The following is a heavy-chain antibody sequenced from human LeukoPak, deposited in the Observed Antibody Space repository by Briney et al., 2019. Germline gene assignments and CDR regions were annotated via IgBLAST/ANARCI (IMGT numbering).Heavy chain of an antibody. CDR1: GGSISSYY. CDR2: IYYSGST. J-gene: IGHJ3*02. CDR3: ARGRFLDAFDI. D-gene: IGHD3-3*01. V-gene: IGHV4-59*01. Sequence: SETLSLTCTVSGGSISSYYWSWIRQPPRKRLEWIGYIYYSGSTKYKPSLKSRVTISVDTSKNQFSLKLSSVTAADTAVYYCARGRFLDAFDIWGQGTMVTVSS.